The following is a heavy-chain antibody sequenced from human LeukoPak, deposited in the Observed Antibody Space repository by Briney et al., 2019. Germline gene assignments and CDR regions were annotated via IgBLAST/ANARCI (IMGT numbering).Heavy chain of an antibody. CDR1: GGSISSGAYS. Sequence: SQTLSLTCTVSGGSISSGAYSWSWIRQPPGKGLEWIGYISHSGSTYYNPSLKSRVTISLDRSKNQFSLKLTSVTAADTALYYCARYSSTWPYWYFGLWGRGTLVTVSS. CDR2: ISHSGST. V-gene: IGHV4-30-2*01. CDR3: ARYSSTWPYWYFGL. D-gene: IGHD6-13*01. J-gene: IGHJ2*01.